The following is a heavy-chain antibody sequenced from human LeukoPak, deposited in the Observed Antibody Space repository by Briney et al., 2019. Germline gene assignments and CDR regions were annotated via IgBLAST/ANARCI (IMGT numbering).Heavy chain of an antibody. CDR3: ARSGYYYSYAFDI. Sequence: KGLEWIGSIYYSGSTYYNPSLKSRVTISVDTSKNQFSLKLSSVTAADTAVYYCARSGYYYSYAFDIWGQGTMVTVSS. D-gene: IGHD3-22*01. J-gene: IGHJ3*02. V-gene: IGHV4-39*01. CDR2: IYYSGST.